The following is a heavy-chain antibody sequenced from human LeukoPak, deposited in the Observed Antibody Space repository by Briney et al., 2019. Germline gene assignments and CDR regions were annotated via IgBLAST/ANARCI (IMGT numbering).Heavy chain of an antibody. CDR1: GFTFSNYA. V-gene: IGHV3-23*01. J-gene: IGHJ4*02. CDR2: ISGSGANT. D-gene: IGHD3-22*01. Sequence: GGSLRLSCEASGFTFSNYAMSWVRQAPGKGLEWVSSISGSGANTYYADSVKGRFTISRDNSENTLYLQMNSLRAEDTAVYYCARAYDSSGSLDNWGQGTLVTVSS. CDR3: ARAYDSSGSLDN.